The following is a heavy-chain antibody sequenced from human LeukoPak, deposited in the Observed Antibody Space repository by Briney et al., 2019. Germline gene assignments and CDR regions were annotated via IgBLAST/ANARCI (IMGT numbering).Heavy chain of an antibody. J-gene: IGHJ5*02. CDR1: GGSISSGDYY. V-gene: IGHV4-30-4*08. D-gene: IGHD3-3*01. CDR2: IYYSGST. Sequence: ASETLSLTCTVSGGSISSGDYYWSWIRQPPGKGLEWIGYIYYSGSTYYNPSLKSRVTISVDTSKNQFSLKLSSVTAADTAVYYCASTVLRFGFDPWGQGTLVTVSS. CDR3: ASTVLRFGFDP.